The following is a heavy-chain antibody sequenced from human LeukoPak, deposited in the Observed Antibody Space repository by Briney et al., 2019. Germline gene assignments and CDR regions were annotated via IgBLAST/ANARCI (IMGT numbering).Heavy chain of an antibody. V-gene: IGHV1-18*01. J-gene: IGHJ4*02. CDR3: ARDRIVGAITPFDY. CDR1: GYTFTSYG. Sequence: GASVKVSCKASGYTFTSYGISWVRQAPGQGLEWMGWISTYNVNTNYAQKLQGRVTMTTDTSTSTAYMELRSLRSDDTAVYYCARDRIVGAITPFDYWGQGTLVTVSS. CDR2: ISTYNVNT. D-gene: IGHD1-26*01.